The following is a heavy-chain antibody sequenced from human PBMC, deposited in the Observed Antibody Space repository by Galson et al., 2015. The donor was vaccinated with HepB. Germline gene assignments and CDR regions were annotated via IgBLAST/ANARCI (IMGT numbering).Heavy chain of an antibody. V-gene: IGHV1-18*01. CDR1: GYIFASYG. J-gene: IGHJ3*01. Sequence: SVKVSCKASGYIFASYGISWVRQAPGQGLEWLGWISGNNGDTDYAQKFQDRVLLTTDESSNTAFMELRSLRSDDTALYFCARGSGYKNAQDALDFWGQGTLVTVSS. D-gene: IGHD5-18*01. CDR3: ARGSGYKNAQDALDF. CDR2: ISGNNGDT.